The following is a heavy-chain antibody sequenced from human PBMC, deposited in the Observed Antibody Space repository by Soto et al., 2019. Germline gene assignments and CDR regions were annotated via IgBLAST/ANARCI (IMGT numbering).Heavy chain of an antibody. CDR3: ARDPGGGDFDY. CDR2: ISSSSSYI. CDR1: GFTFSSYS. Sequence: EVQLVESGGGLVKPGGSLRLSCAASGFTFSSYSMNWVRQAPGKGLEWVSSISSSSSYIYYADSVKGRFTSSRDNAKNSLELQMNSLGAEDRGVYSCARDPGGGDFDYWGQGTLVTVSS. J-gene: IGHJ4*02. V-gene: IGHV3-21*01. D-gene: IGHD3-10*01.